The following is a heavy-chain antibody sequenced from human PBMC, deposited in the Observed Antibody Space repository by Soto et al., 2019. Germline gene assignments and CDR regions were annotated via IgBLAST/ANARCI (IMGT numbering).Heavy chain of an antibody. D-gene: IGHD4-4*01. V-gene: IGHV3-33*01. CDR2: IWFDGTNK. J-gene: IGHJ4*02. CDR3: VRTTVTTHREFDH. Sequence: QVQLMESGGGVVQPGRSLRLSCVGSGFPFSTYGIHWVRQVPGKGLEWVAVIWFDGTNKYYADSVKGRFTISKDNSKNTVYLHMNSLKVEDTAVYYCVRTTVTTHREFDHWGQGTLVTVSS. CDR1: GFPFSTYG.